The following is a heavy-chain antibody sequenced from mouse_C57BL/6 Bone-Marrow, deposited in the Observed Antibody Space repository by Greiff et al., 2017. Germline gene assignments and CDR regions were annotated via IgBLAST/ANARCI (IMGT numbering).Heavy chain of an antibody. CDR2: ISYDGSN. J-gene: IGHJ2*01. Sequence: ESGPGLVKPSQSLSLTCSVTGYSITSGYYWNWIRKFPGNKLEWMGYISYDGSNNYNPSLKNRISITRDTSKNQFFLKLNSVTTEDTATXYCARERDYWGQGTTLTVSS. V-gene: IGHV3-6*01. CDR1: GYSITSGYY. CDR3: ARERDY.